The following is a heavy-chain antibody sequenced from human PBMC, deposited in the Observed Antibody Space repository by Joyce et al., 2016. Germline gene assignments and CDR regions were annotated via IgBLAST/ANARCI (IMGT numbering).Heavy chain of an antibody. Sequence: EVQLVESGGDLIRPGGSLRLSCEASGFCVSSNHMSWVRQAPGNGREWVSIIYSGSSKYYTDTVEGRFTISRDNSKNTVYLQMNSLRAEDTAVYYCARDYYGSGSYVPRFDYWGQGTLVTVSS. CDR1: GFCVSSNH. V-gene: IGHV3-53*01. CDR2: IYSGSSK. D-gene: IGHD3-10*01. CDR3: ARDYYGSGSYVPRFDY. J-gene: IGHJ4*02.